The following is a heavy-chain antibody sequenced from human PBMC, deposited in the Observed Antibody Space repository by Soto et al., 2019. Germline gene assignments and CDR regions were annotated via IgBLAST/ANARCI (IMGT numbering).Heavy chain of an antibody. CDR1: GGSVTSGSYY. J-gene: IGHJ4*02. V-gene: IGHV4-61*01. CDR2: IYSSGGT. D-gene: IGHD5-12*01. CDR3: ARDGDGYNN. Sequence: QVQLQESGPGLVKPSGTLSLTCSVSGGSVTSGSYYWSWIRQPPGKGLEWIGYIYSSGGTSYNPSLKSRVTISVDTSKNQFSLKLTSVTAADTAVYYCARDGDGYNNWGQGTLVTVSS.